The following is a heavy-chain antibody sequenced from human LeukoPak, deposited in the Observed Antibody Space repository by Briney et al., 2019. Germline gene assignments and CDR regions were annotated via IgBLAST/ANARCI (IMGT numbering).Heavy chain of an antibody. CDR3: ARDAGSSWHN. CDR1: GYSFSLYY. D-gene: IGHD6-13*01. V-gene: IGHV1-46*01. CDR2: INPGDGST. Sequence: ASVKVSCKASGYSFSLYYLHWVRQAPGQGPEWMGMINPGDGSTTYRQKFKGRVTLTRDMSTSTIYMELSGLKFEGTAVYYCARDAGSSWHNWGQGTLVTVSS. J-gene: IGHJ4*02.